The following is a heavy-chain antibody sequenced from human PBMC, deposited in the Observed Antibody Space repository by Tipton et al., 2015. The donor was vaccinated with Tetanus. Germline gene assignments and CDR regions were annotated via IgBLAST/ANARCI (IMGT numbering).Heavy chain of an antibody. CDR1: GESVSGTY. CDR3: ARRSYCTSTRCFDAFDL. V-gene: IGHV4-59*02. J-gene: IGHJ3*01. CDR2: IFASGST. Sequence: TLSLTCGVSGESVSGTYWSWIRQPPGKGLEWISYIFASGSTNYNPALKSRVTISMDTSKNQISLNLTSVTAADTAVYFCARRSYCTSTRCFDAFDLWGPGRRVTVSS. D-gene: IGHD2-8*01.